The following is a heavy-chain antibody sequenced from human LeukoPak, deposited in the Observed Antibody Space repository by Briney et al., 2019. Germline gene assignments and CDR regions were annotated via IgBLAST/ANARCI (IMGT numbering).Heavy chain of an antibody. Sequence: GGSLRLSCAASGFTFSGSAMHWVRQASGKGLEWVGRIRSKANSYATAYAASVKGRFTISRDDSKNTAYLQMNSLRTEDTAVYYCTTLPRYSGSYESYYFDYWGQGTLVTVSS. V-gene: IGHV3-73*01. J-gene: IGHJ4*02. CDR1: GFTFSGSA. CDR2: IRSKANSYAT. CDR3: TTLPRYSGSYESYYFDY. D-gene: IGHD1-26*01.